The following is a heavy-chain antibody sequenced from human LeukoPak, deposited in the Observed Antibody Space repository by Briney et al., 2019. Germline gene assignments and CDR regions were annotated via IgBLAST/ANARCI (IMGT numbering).Heavy chain of an antibody. CDR1: GYTFTGYY. CDR2: INPNSGGT. Sequence: ASVKVSCKASGYTFTGYYMHWVRQAPGQGLEWMGWINPNSGGTNYAQKFQGRVTMTRDTSISTAYMELSRLRSDDTAVYYCARIPGSPAGGTPVRRSGGYWGQGTLVTVSS. D-gene: IGHD6-13*01. J-gene: IGHJ4*02. CDR3: ARIPGSPAGGTPVRRSGGY. V-gene: IGHV1-2*02.